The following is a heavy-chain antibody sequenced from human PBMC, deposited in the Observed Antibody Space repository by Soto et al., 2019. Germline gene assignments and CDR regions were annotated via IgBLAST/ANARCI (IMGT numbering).Heavy chain of an antibody. D-gene: IGHD3-10*01. J-gene: IGHJ4*02. CDR2: IYYSGST. CDR3: ARQRITMVRGVIMAPPRFDY. Sequence: SETLSLTCTVSGGSISSYYWSWIRQPPGKGLEWIGYIYYSGSTNYNPSLKSRVTISVDTSKNQFSLKLSSVTAADTAVYYCARQRITMVRGVIMAPPRFDYWGQGTLVTVSS. CDR1: GGSISSYY. V-gene: IGHV4-59*08.